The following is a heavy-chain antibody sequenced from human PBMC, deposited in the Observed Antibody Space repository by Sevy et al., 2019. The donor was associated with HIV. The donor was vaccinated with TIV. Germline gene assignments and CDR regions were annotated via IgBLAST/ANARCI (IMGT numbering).Heavy chain of an antibody. CDR3: ARDYSSSWYVNWFDP. CDR1: GFTFSSYW. CDR2: INSDGSST. J-gene: IGHJ5*02. D-gene: IGHD6-13*01. V-gene: IGHV3-74*01. Sequence: GGSLRLSCAASGFTFSSYWMHWVRQAPGKGLVWVSHINSDGSSTCYADSVKGRFTISRDNAKNTLYLQMNSLRAEDTAVYYCARDYSSSWYVNWFDPWGQGTLVTVSS.